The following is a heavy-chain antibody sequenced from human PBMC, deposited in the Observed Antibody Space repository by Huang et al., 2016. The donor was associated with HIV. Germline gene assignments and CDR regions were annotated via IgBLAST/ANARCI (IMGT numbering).Heavy chain of an antibody. J-gene: IGHJ4*02. Sequence: EVQLVESGGGLVQPGTSLRLSCAAAGFTFGGFNMNWVRQVAGKGVGWISYISSSSKSKLYADSVKGRFNISRDNARNSLYLQLKSLRVEDTAVYYCARESCSGGTCYLFDFWGQGVLVTVSS. CDR1: GFTFGGFN. V-gene: IGHV3-48*04. CDR3: ARESCSGGTCYLFDF. CDR2: ISSSSKSK. D-gene: IGHD2-15*01.